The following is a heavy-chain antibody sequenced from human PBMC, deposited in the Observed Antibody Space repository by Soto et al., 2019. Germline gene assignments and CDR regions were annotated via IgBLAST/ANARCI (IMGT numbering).Heavy chain of an antibody. D-gene: IGHD6-19*01. CDR3: ARGVAGPVSYFDY. Sequence: GASVKVSCKASGGTFSSYAISWVRQAPGQGLEWMGGINAGNGNTKYSQKFQGRVTITRDTSASTAYMELSSLRSEDTAVYYCARGVAGPVSYFDYWGQGTLVTVSS. CDR2: INAGNGNT. J-gene: IGHJ4*02. CDR1: GGTFSSYA. V-gene: IGHV1-3*01.